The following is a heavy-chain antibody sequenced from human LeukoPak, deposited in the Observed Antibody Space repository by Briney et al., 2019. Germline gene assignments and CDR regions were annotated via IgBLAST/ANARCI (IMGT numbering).Heavy chain of an antibody. CDR3: ARGPITGTTMDYYYMDV. CDR1: GFTFSSYW. Sequence: GGSLRLSCAASGFTFSSYWMSWVRQAPGKGLEWVANIKQDGSEKYYVDSVKGRFTISRDNAKNSLYLQMNSLRAEDTAVYYCARGPITGTTMDYYYMDVWGKGTTVTVSS. D-gene: IGHD1-7*01. CDR2: IKQDGSEK. V-gene: IGHV3-7*01. J-gene: IGHJ6*03.